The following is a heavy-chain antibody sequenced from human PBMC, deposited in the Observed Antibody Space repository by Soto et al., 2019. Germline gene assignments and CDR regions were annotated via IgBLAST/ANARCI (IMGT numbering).Heavy chain of an antibody. V-gene: IGHV4-59*08. Sequence: SETLSLTCTVSGGSISSYYWSWIRQPPGKGLEWIGYIYYSGSTNYNPSLKSRVTISVDTSMNQFSLKLSSVTAADTAVYYCARHFGGVVAPDAFDIWGQGTMVTVS. D-gene: IGHD2-15*01. CDR1: GGSISSYY. J-gene: IGHJ3*02. CDR2: IYYSGST. CDR3: ARHFGGVVAPDAFDI.